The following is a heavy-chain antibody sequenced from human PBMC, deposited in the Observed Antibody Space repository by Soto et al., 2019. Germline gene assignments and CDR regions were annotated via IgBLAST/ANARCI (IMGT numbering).Heavy chain of an antibody. J-gene: IGHJ5*02. Sequence: QVQLQESGPGLVKPSETLSLTCTVSGASISSYYWNWIRQSPGKGLEWIGLIYYNGNTNYNPFLESRLTISVDTSKNQSSQELNSVTAADTAVYFCARRAVAMDALREDNWFDPWGQGTLVTVSS. CDR2: IYYNGNT. V-gene: IGHV4-59*08. CDR3: ARRAVAMDALREDNWFDP. D-gene: IGHD1-26*01. CDR1: GASISSYY.